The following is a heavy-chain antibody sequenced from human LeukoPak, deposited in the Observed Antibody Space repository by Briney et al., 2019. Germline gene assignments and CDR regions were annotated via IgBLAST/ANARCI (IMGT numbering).Heavy chain of an antibody. V-gene: IGHV3-30-3*01. Sequence: GGSLRLSCAASGFRFSSYAMHWVRQAPGKGLEWVAVISYAGTNKYYADSVKGRFTISRDNSKNTLYLQMNSLRAEDTAVYYCARADYYDSSGSMSHDAFDIWGQGTMVTVSS. CDR1: GFRFSSYA. CDR2: ISYAGTNK. D-gene: IGHD3-22*01. CDR3: ARADYYDSSGSMSHDAFDI. J-gene: IGHJ3*02.